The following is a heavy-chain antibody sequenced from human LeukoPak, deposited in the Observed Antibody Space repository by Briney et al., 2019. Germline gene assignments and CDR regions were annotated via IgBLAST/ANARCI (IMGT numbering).Heavy chain of an antibody. CDR3: TDKYSYDY. D-gene: IGHD5-18*01. J-gene: IGHJ4*02. V-gene: IGHV3-23*01. CDR2: ISGNGGDT. Sequence: GGSLRLSCAASGFTFSSYAMSWVRQAPGKGLEWVSTISGNGGDTYYADSVKGRFTISRDNSKNTLYLQMNSLRAEDTAVSYCTDKYSYDYWGQGTLVTVSS. CDR1: GFTFSSYA.